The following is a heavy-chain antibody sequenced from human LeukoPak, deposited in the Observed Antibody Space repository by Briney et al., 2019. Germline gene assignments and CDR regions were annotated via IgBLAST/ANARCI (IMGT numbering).Heavy chain of an antibody. CDR2: ISSSSSYI. D-gene: IGHD3-22*01. Sequence: GGSLRLSCAASGFTFSSYSMNWVRQAPGEGLEWVSSISSSSSYIYYADSVKGRFTISRDNAKNSLYLQMNSLRAEDTAVYYCARSKNLVEYYYDSSGYLGYWGQGTLVTVSS. J-gene: IGHJ4*02. CDR3: ARSKNLVEYYYDSSGYLGY. CDR1: GFTFSSYS. V-gene: IGHV3-21*01.